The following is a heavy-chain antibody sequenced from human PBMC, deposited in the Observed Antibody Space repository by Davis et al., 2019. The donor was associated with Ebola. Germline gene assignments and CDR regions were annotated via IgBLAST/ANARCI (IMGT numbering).Heavy chain of an antibody. D-gene: IGHD2-15*01. CDR1: GDSLSGFY. CDR2: IYYSGST. V-gene: IGHV4-59*12. Sequence: MPSETLSPTCSVSGDSLSGFYWSWIRQLPGKGLEWIGYIYYSGSTNYSPSLKSRVTISLDPSKNQFSLRLSSVTAADTAVYYCARLALYCSGGSCDGMDVWGQGTTVTVSS. CDR3: ARLALYCSGGSCDGMDV. J-gene: IGHJ6*02.